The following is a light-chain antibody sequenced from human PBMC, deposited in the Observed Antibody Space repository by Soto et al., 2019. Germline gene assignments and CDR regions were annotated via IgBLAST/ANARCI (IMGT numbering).Light chain of an antibody. CDR3: QQYDESPLT. CDR1: QSVSNNY. V-gene: IGKV3-20*01. J-gene: IGKJ4*01. CDR2: GAS. Sequence: EIVLTQSPGTLSLSPGERATLSCRASQSVSNNYLAWYQQKPGQAPRLLIYGASNRATGIPDRFSGGGTATDFTLTISRLEPEDFAVYYCQQYDESPLTFGGGTKVDI.